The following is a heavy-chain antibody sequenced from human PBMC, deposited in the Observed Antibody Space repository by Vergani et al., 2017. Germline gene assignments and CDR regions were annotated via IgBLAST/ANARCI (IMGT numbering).Heavy chain of an antibody. V-gene: IGHV5-51*01. CDR1: GYSFTNYW. CDR3: ERRDGRDSSGSKYIDY. Sequence: EVQLVQSGAEVKKPGESLKISCQISGYSFTNYWIGWVRQMPGKGLEWMGSIHPADSDTRYSPSFQGQVAISVDKNISTAYLQRSSLRASDSAMYDCERRDGRDSSGSKYIDYWGKGTMVTVSS. J-gene: IGHJ4*02. CDR2: IHPADSDT. D-gene: IGHD3-22*01.